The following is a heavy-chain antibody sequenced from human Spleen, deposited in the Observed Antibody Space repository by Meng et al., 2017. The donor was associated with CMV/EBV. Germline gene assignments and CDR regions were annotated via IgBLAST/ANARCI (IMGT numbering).Heavy chain of an antibody. D-gene: IGHD3-22*01. Sequence: CAVSGESISTRNWWSWVRQPPGKGLEWIGEVFHTGSTNYNPSLESRVTMSVDESKSQFSLKLTSVTAADTAVYYCTREDSSGYPDYWGQGTLVTVSS. J-gene: IGHJ4*02. CDR2: VFHTGST. V-gene: IGHV4-4*02. CDR3: TREDSSGYPDY. CDR1: GESISTRNW.